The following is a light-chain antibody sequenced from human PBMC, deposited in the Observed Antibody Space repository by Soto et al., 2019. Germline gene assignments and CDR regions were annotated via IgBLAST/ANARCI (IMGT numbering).Light chain of an antibody. CDR2: AAS. CDR3: RQSYSTPYT. J-gene: IGKJ2*01. Sequence: DIQMTQSPSSLSASVGDRVTITCRASQSISSYLNWYQQKPGKAPKLLIYAASSLQSGLPSRFSGSGSGTDFTLTISSLQPEDFATYYCRQSYSTPYTFGQGTKLEIK. CDR1: QSISSY. V-gene: IGKV1-39*01.